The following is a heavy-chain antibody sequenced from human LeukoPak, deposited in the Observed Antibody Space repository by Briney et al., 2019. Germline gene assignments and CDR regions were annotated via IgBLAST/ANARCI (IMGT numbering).Heavy chain of an antibody. CDR1: GYTFTSYG. V-gene: IGHV1-18*01. D-gene: IGHD6-19*01. CDR2: ISTYNGNT. CDR3: ARSSLAVAGSVFDY. J-gene: IGHJ4*02. Sequence: GSVTVSCKASGYTFTSYGISWVRQAPGQGLEWMGWISTYNGNTNYAQKLQRRLSMTTDTSTSTAYMELRSLRSDDTAVYYCARSSLAVAGSVFDYWGQGTLVTVSS.